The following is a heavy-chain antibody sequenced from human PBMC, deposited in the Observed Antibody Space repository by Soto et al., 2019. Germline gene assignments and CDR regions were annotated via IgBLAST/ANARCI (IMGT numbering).Heavy chain of an antibody. D-gene: IGHD4-4*01. CDR1: GGTFSSYT. V-gene: IGHV1-69*02. CDR2: IIPILGIA. Sequence: QVQLVQSGAEVKKPGSSVKVSCKASGGTFSSYTISWVRQAPGQGLEWMGRIIPILGIANYAQKLQGRVTITADKSTSTAYMELSSLRSEDTAVYYCASPHDYSNPHDAFDIWGQGTMVTVSS. CDR3: ASPHDYSNPHDAFDI. J-gene: IGHJ3*02.